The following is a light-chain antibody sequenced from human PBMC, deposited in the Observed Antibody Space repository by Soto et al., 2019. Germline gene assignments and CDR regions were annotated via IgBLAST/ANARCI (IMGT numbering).Light chain of an antibody. CDR1: QDISDW. CDR2: AAT. J-gene: IGKJ4*01. Sequence: DIQMTQSPSSVSASVGDRGTITCRASQDISDWLAWHQQKPGKAPKLLIYAATTLHSGVPSRFSGSGSGTDFTLTISSLQPEDFATYYCQQGHTFPLTFGGGTKVEIK. CDR3: QQGHTFPLT. V-gene: IGKV1-12*01.